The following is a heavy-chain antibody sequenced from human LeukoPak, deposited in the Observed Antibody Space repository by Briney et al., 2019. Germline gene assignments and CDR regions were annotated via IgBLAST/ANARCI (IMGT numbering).Heavy chain of an antibody. CDR1: GFTFSSYS. V-gene: IGHV3-21*04. CDR3: ARDRPAVYYYDSSGYYHDY. Sequence: PGGSLRLSCAASGFTFSSYSMNWVRQAPGKGLEWVSSISSSSSYIYYADSVKGRFTISRDNAKNSLYLQMNSLRAEDTALYYCARDRPAVYYYDSSGYYHDYWGQGTLVTVSS. J-gene: IGHJ4*02. CDR2: ISSSSSYI. D-gene: IGHD3-22*01.